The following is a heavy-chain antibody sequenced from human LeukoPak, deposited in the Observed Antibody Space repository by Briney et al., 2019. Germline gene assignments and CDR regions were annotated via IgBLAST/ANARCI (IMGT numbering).Heavy chain of an antibody. V-gene: IGHV3-11*01. CDR1: GFTFSDYY. J-gene: IGHJ4*02. CDR2: ISSSGSTI. Sequence: GGSLRLSCAASGFTFSDYYMSWIRRAPGKGLEWVSYISSSGSTIYYADSVKGRFTISRDNAKNSLYLQMNSLRAEDTAVYYCARMNHYGDEIDYWGQGTLVTVSS. D-gene: IGHD4-17*01. CDR3: ARMNHYGDEIDY.